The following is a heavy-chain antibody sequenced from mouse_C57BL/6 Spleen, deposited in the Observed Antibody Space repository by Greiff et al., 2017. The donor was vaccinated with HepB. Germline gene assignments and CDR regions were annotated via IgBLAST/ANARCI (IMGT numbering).Heavy chain of an antibody. V-gene: IGHV14-1*01. D-gene: IGHD2-1*01. Sequence: EVMLVESGAELVRPGASVKLSCTASGFNIKDYYMHWVKQRPEQGLEWIGRIDPEDGDTEYAPKFQGKATMTADTSSNTAYLQLSSLTSEDTAVYYCTLPLGGNYYYFDYWGQGTTLTVSS. J-gene: IGHJ2*01. CDR1: GFNIKDYY. CDR3: TLPLGGNYYYFDY. CDR2: IDPEDGDT.